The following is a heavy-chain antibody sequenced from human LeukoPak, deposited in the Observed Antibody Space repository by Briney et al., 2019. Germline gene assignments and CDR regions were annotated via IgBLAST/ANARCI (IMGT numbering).Heavy chain of an antibody. J-gene: IGHJ4*02. CDR1: VYTFTVYY. V-gene: IGHV1-2*02. CDR2: INPNSGGT. Sequence: ASVTVSYTASVYTFTVYYMHWVRQAPGQGVERMGWINPNSGGTNYAQKFQGRVTMTRDTSISTAYMELSRLRSDDTAVYYCARDRAWIQLWRSLNYWGQGTLVTVSS. D-gene: IGHD5-18*01. CDR3: ARDRAWIQLWRSLNY.